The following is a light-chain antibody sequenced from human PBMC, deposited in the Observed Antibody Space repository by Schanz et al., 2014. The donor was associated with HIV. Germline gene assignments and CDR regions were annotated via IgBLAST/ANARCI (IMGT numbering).Light chain of an antibody. Sequence: QSVLTQPASVAGSPGQPITISCTGTSSDVGGYNYVSWSQQHPGEAPKLLIYDVNNRPSGVSNRFSGSKSGNTASLTISALQAEDEADYYCSSYTTTSTYVFGAGTKLTVL. V-gene: IGLV2-14*03. CDR3: SSYTTTSTYV. J-gene: IGLJ1*01. CDR1: SSDVGGYNY. CDR2: DVN.